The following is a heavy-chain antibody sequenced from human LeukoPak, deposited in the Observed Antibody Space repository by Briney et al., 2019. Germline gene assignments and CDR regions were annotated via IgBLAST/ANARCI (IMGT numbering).Heavy chain of an antibody. Sequence: GRSLRLSCAPTGFSLSNSWMTWVLQSPGKGPEWLANINQDESTKNYVDAVEARFTISRDNAKNSLFLQMNSLRAEYTAVYDCTRDFACQQFDYWGQGTLVTVSS. J-gene: IGHJ4*02. V-gene: IGHV3-7*01. CDR3: TRDFACQQFDY. CDR2: INQDESTK. CDR1: GFSLSNSW. D-gene: IGHD1/OR15-1a*01.